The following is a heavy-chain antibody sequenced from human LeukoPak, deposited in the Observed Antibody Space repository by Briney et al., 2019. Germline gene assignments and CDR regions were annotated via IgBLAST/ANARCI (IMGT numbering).Heavy chain of an antibody. CDR1: GGSFSGYY. D-gene: IGHD3-22*01. J-gene: IGHJ5*02. CDR2: INHSGST. CDR3: ARARLGHYDSSGKYNWFDP. V-gene: IGHV4-34*01. Sequence: SETLSLTCAVYGGSFSGYYWIRIRQPPGKGLEWIGEINHSGSTNYNPSLKSRVTISVDTSKNQFSLKLSSVTAADTAVYYCARARLGHYDSSGKYNWFDPWGQGTLVTVSS.